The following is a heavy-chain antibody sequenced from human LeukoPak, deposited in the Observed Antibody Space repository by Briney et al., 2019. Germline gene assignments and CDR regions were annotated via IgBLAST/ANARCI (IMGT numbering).Heavy chain of an antibody. CDR3: ARGFASGWYSRYDP. CDR1: GDPVTRGSYY. Sequence: SETLSLTCSVSGDPVTRGSYYWSWIRQPPGKELEWIGHVYHTGSTNYNPSLKSRVTKSVDTSKNEFSLKMTSVTAADTAVYYCARGFASGWYSRYDPWGQGILVTVSS. J-gene: IGHJ5*02. V-gene: IGHV4-61*01. CDR2: VYHTGST. D-gene: IGHD6-19*01.